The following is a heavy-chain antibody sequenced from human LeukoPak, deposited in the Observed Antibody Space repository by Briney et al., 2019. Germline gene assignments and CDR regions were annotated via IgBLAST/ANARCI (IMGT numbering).Heavy chain of an antibody. D-gene: IGHD5-24*01. J-gene: IGHJ3*02. CDR3: ARDRRDGYFRAFDI. CDR1: GGTFSSYA. CDR2: IIPIFGTA. Sequence: AASVKVSCKASGGTFSSYAISWVRQAPGQGLEWMGGIIPIFGTANYAQKFQGRVTITTDESTSTAYMELSSLRSEDTAVYYCARDRRDGYFRAFDIWGQGTMATVSS. V-gene: IGHV1-69*05.